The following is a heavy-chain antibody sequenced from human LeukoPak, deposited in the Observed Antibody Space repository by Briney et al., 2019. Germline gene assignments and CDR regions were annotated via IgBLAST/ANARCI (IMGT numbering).Heavy chain of an antibody. CDR1: GGSISGYY. Sequence: SETLSLTCTVSGGSISGYYWSWIRQPPGKGLEWIGYIYDSGSTNYNPSLKSRVTISVDTSKNQFSLKLSSVTAADTAVYFCARGGSGYDSFYYYGMDVWGQGTTVTVSS. CDR2: IYDSGST. J-gene: IGHJ6*02. D-gene: IGHD5-12*01. V-gene: IGHV4-59*01. CDR3: ARGGSGYDSFYYYGMDV.